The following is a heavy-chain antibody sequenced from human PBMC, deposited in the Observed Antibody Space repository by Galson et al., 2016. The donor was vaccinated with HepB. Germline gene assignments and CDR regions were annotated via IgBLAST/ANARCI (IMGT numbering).Heavy chain of an antibody. V-gene: IGHV3-66*01. CDR3: ARDPPGVPDFALDV. CDR1: GFPFSSC. J-gene: IGHJ6*02. Sequence: SLRPSCAASGFPFSSCMSWVRQAPGKGLEWVSLICDGGSAYYTDSVKARFTISRDNSKNTLYLQMNNLKPEDTAVYFCARDPPGVPDFALDVWGQGTTVTVSS. D-gene: IGHD3-10*01. CDR2: ICDGGSA.